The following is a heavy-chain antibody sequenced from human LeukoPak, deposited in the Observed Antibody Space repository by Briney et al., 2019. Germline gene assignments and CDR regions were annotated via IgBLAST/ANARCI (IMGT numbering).Heavy chain of an antibody. D-gene: IGHD5-18*01. CDR2: IYRGNSDI. CDR3: ARSITAMENDY. V-gene: IGHV5-51*03. CDR1: GYTFTSYW. Sequence: GDSLIISCKGSGYTFTSYWVGRLREIPRKGVEWMGIIYRGNSDIIYSPSFQGQFTISADKSISTAYLQWSSLKASDTAMYYCARSITAMENDYWGQGSLVTVSS. J-gene: IGHJ4*02.